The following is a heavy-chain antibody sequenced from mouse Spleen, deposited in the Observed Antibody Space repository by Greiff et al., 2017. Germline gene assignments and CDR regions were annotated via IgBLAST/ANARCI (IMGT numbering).Heavy chain of an antibody. CDR3: ARGIRLYYFDY. V-gene: IGHV1-69*01. Sequence: QVQLQQPGAELVMPGASVKLSCKASGYTFTSYWMHWVKQRPGQGLEWIGEIDPSDSYTNYNQKFKGKATLSVDKSSSTAYMQLSSLTSEDSSVCNYARGIRLYYFDYWGQGTTLTVSS. J-gene: IGHJ2*01. CDR2: IDPSDSYT. D-gene: IGHD3-3*01. CDR1: GYTFTSYW.